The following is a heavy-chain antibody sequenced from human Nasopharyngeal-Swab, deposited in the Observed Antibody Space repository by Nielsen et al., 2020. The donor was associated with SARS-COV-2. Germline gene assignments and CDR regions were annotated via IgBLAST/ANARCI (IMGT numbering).Heavy chain of an antibody. J-gene: IGHJ3*01. Sequence: SETLSLTCTVSGGSISSGGYYWSWIRQHPGKGLEWIGYIYYSGSTYYNPSLKSRATISVDTSKNQFSLKLSSVTAADTAVYYCARDLRSSSWDAFSLWGQGTMVTVSS. CDR3: ARDLRSSSWDAFSL. CDR1: GGSISSGGYY. CDR2: IYYSGST. D-gene: IGHD6-13*01. V-gene: IGHV4-31*03.